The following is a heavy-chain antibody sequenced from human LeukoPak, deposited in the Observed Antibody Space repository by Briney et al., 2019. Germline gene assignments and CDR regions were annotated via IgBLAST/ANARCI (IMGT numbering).Heavy chain of an antibody. J-gene: IGHJ4*02. CDR3: ARDREQTTVTTIDY. Sequence: QSGRSLRLSCAASGFTFSSYAMHWVRQAPGKGLEWVAVISYDGGNKYYADSVKGRFTISRDNSKNTLYLQMNSLRAEDTAVYYCARDREQTTVTTIDYWGQGTLVTVSS. CDR1: GFTFSSYA. V-gene: IGHV3-30*04. CDR2: ISYDGGNK. D-gene: IGHD4-17*01.